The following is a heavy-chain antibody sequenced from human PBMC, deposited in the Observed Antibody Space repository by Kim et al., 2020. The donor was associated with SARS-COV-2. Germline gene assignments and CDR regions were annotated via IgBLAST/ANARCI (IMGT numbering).Heavy chain of an antibody. D-gene: IGHD2-21*02. CDR1: GFTFSLYA. CDR3: AKERVVTATGDAFDI. V-gene: IGHV3-23*01. CDR2: IAAGGDST. J-gene: IGHJ3*02. Sequence: GGSLRLSCTASGFTFSLYAMTWVRQSPGKGLEWVPTIAAGGDSTFYADSVKGRFTISRDNSKNMLYLQMNSLGAEDTAVYHCAKERVVTATGDAFDIWG.